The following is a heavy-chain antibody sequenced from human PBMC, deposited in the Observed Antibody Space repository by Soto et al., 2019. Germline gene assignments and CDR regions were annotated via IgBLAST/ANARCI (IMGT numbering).Heavy chain of an antibody. J-gene: IGHJ6*02. CDR3: ARGGIVLMVYAIPDPDYYYYGMDV. Sequence: SETLSLTCAVYGGSFSGYYWSWIRQPPGKGLEWMGEINHSGSTNYNPSLKSRVTISVDTSKNQFSLKLSSVTAADTAVYYCARGGIVLMVYAIPDPDYYYYGMDVWGQGTTVTVSS. CDR2: INHSGST. CDR1: GGSFSGYY. D-gene: IGHD2-8*01. V-gene: IGHV4-34*01.